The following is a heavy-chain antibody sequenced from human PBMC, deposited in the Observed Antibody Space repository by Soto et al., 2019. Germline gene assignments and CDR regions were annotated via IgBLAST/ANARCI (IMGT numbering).Heavy chain of an antibody. D-gene: IGHD3-16*01. V-gene: IGHV4-4*07. CDR2: IYDSGST. CDR1: SGSFSSYY. Sequence: LSLTCTVSSGSFSSYYWSWIRQPAVKGLEWIGRIYDSGSTNYNPSLKSRVTMSIDTSKNQFSLKLSSVTAADTAVYYCATSGRNFYDHLDYWGQGTLVTVSS. CDR3: ATSGRNFYDHLDY. J-gene: IGHJ4*02.